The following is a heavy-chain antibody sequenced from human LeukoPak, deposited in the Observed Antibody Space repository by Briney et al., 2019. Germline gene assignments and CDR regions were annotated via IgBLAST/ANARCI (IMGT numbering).Heavy chain of an antibody. CDR2: ISYDGSNK. CDR3: ARDSVSLDY. J-gene: IGHJ4*02. D-gene: IGHD3-16*02. Sequence: GGSLRLSCAASGFTFSSYAMHWVRQAPGTGLEWVAVISYDGSNKYYADSVKGRFTISRDNSKNTLYLRMNSLRAEDTAVYYCARDSVSLDYWGQGTLVTVSS. CDR1: GFTFSSYA. V-gene: IGHV3-30-3*01.